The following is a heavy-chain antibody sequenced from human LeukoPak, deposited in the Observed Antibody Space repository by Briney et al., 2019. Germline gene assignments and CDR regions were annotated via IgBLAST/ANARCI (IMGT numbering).Heavy chain of an antibody. V-gene: IGHV4-38-2*02. D-gene: IGHD6-13*01. CDR3: ARDPSIAVAGTGWFDP. J-gene: IGHJ5*02. CDR2: IYHSGST. Sequence: SETLSLTCTVSGYSISSGYYWGWIRQPPGKGLEWIVSIYHSGSTYYNPSLKSRVTISVDTSKSQFSLKLSSVTAADTAVYYCARDPSIAVAGTGWFDPWGQGTLVTVSS. CDR1: GYSISSGYY.